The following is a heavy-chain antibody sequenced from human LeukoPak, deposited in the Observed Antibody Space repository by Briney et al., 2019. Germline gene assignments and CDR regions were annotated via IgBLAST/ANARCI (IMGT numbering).Heavy chain of an antibody. CDR1: GYTFTGYY. D-gene: IGHD2-15*01. J-gene: IGHJ4*02. CDR3: VSGYCSGGSCFLLDY. Sequence: ASVKVSCKASGYTFTGYYMHWVRQAPGQGLKWMGWINPNSGGTNYAQKFQGRVTMTRDTSISTAYMELSRLRSDDTAVYYCVSGYCSGGSCFLLDYWGQGTLVTVSS. V-gene: IGHV1-2*02. CDR2: INPNSGGT.